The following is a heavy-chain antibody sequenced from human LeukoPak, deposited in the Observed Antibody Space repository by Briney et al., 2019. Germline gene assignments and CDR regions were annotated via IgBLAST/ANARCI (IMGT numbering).Heavy chain of an antibody. D-gene: IGHD6-6*01. V-gene: IGHV3-53*01. CDR2: LYSSGST. Sequence: TGGSLRLSCAASGFIVSNNYMSWVRQDPGRGLEWVSILYSSGSTDYADSVKGRLTISRDNSKNTLYLQMNSLRAEDTAVYYCAREGSGSSGYFDYWGQGTLVTVSS. J-gene: IGHJ4*02. CDR1: GFIVSNNY. CDR3: AREGSGSSGYFDY.